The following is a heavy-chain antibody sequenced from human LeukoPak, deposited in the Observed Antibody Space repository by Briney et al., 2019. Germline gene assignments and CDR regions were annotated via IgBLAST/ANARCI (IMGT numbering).Heavy chain of an antibody. CDR3: AKDRSWGMNSAEY. D-gene: IGHD7-27*01. Sequence: GGSLRLPCAASGFIFKNFGMYWVRQAPGKGLEWVAFIRNDGSRTYYTDSVKGRFTISRDNSNNTLYLQMNSLRPEDTAVYFCAKDRSWGMNSAEYWGQGTQVTVSS. CDR2: IRNDGSRT. J-gene: IGHJ4*02. CDR1: GFIFKNFG. V-gene: IGHV3-30*02.